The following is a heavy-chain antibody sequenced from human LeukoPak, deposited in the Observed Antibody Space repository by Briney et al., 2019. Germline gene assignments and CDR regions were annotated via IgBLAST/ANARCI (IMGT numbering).Heavy chain of an antibody. Sequence: QAGGSLRLSCAASGFTFSSYSMNWVRQAPGKGLEWVSVISSDGTTNNADSVKGRLTISRDNSKKTLYLQMNSLEEEDTAVYYCTRGPWWGQGTLVTVSS. CDR2: ISSDGTT. V-gene: IGHV3-66*01. CDR1: GFTFSSYS. CDR3: TRGPW. J-gene: IGHJ4*02.